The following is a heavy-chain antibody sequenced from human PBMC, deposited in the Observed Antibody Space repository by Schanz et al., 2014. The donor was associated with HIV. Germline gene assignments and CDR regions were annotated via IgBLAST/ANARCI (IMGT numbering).Heavy chain of an antibody. J-gene: IGHJ6*02. D-gene: IGHD1-26*01. CDR1: GFIFNNYA. V-gene: IGHV3-9*01. CDR3: AKGIMGATEYYYGMDV. CDR2: MSWNRRRI. Sequence: EVQLVESGGSMVQPGRSLRLSCAASGFIFNNYAMNWVRQAPGKGLEWVSGMSWNRRRIGYGDAVKGRFTISRDNANNFVYLEMNGLRVEDTALYYCAKGIMGATEYYYGMDVWGQGTMVTVSS.